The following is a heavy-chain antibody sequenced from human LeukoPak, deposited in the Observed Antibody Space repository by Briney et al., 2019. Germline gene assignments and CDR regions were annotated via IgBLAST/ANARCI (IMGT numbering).Heavy chain of an antibody. D-gene: IGHD7-27*01. J-gene: IGHJ6*03. CDR3: ARVPLTGDSYYYYYMDV. CDR1: GGSISSYY. Sequence: SETLSLTCTVSGGSISSYYWSWIRQPAGKGLEWIGRIYSSGSTNYNPSLRSRVTMSLDTSRSQFSLNLNSVTAADTAVYYCARVPLTGDSYYYYYMDVWGKGTTVTVSS. CDR2: IYSSGST. V-gene: IGHV4-4*07.